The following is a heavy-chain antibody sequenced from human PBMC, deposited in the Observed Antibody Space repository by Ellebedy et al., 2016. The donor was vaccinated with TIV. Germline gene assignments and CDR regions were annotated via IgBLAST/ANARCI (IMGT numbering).Heavy chain of an antibody. Sequence: GGSLRLSCAASGFTFSTYAMSWVRQAPGKGLEWVATISGNGDAAYNADSVKGRFTISRDNSKNTLYLQMNSLRAGDTAVYYCAKGGPYYDILTGYSDYYYGMDVWGQGTTVTVSS. CDR1: GFTFSTYA. CDR3: AKGGPYYDILTGYSDYYYGMDV. D-gene: IGHD3-9*01. CDR2: ISGNGDAA. J-gene: IGHJ6*02. V-gene: IGHV3-23*01.